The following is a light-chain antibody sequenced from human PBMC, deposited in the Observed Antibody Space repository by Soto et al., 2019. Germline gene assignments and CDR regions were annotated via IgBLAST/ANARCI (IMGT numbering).Light chain of an antibody. V-gene: IGLV1-44*01. CDR3: AAWEDSLNGWV. CDR2: TNN. Sequence: QSVLTQPPSASGTPGQRVTISCSGSSSNIGSTTVSWYQQLPGTAPKLLIYTNNQRPSGVPDRFSGSKSDTSASLAISGLQSEDEADYYCAAWEDSLNGWVFGGGTKLTVL. CDR1: SSNIGSTT. J-gene: IGLJ3*02.